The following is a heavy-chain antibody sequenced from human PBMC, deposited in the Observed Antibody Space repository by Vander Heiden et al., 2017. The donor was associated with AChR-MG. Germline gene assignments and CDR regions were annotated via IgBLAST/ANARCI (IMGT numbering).Heavy chain of an antibody. CDR2: IWSHGNSE. CDR1: GFPLGRYD. D-gene: IGHD6-6*01. CDR3: ARDVDSTSHYSWFDP. J-gene: IGHJ5*02. Sequence: QVQLVESGGGVVQPGRSLRLSCAASGFPLGRYDIHGVRQAPGKGLEWVAVIWSHGNSEYYGDSVKGRFTITRDISKSTVYLQMNSLRVDDTAMYYCARDVDSTSHYSWFDPWGQGTLVIVSS. V-gene: IGHV3-33*01.